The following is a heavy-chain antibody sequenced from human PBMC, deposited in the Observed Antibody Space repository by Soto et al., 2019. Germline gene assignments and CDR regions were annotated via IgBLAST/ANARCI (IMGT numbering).Heavy chain of an antibody. CDR2: TSAYNGNT. V-gene: IGHV1-18*01. Sequence: ASVKVSCKASGYTFTSYGISWVRQAPGQGLEWMGWTSAYNGNTNYAQKLQGRVTMTTDTSTSTAYMELRSLRSDDTAVYYCARDGSVTTVTTGYYYYYMDVWGKGTTVTVSS. J-gene: IGHJ6*03. D-gene: IGHD4-17*01. CDR3: ARDGSVTTVTTGYYYYYMDV. CDR1: GYTFTSYG.